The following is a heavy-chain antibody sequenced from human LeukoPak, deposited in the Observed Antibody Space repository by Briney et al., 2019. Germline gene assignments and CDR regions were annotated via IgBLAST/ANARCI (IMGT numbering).Heavy chain of an antibody. CDR1: GYTFTSYY. Sequence: GASVKVSCKASGYTFTSYYMHWVRQAPGQGLEWMGIINPSGGSTSYAQRPQGRVTMTRDTSTSTVYMELSSLRSEDTAVYYCAREMVYSSGWYRDPGYFQHWGQGTLVTVSS. J-gene: IGHJ1*01. V-gene: IGHV1-46*01. CDR3: AREMVYSSGWYRDPGYFQH. CDR2: INPSGGST. D-gene: IGHD6-19*01.